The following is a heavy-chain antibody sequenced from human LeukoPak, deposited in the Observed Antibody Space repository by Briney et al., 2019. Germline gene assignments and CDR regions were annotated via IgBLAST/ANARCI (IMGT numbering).Heavy chain of an antibody. CDR3: ARGPLHAWFDP. V-gene: IGHV4-34*01. Sequence: SETLSLTCAVDGGSFSGYYWSWIRQPPGKGLEWIGEINHSGSTNYNPSLKSRVTISVDTSKNQFSLKLSSVTAADTAVYYFARGPLHAWFDPWGQGTLVTVSS. J-gene: IGHJ5*02. D-gene: IGHD2-15*01. CDR1: GGSFSGYY. CDR2: INHSGST.